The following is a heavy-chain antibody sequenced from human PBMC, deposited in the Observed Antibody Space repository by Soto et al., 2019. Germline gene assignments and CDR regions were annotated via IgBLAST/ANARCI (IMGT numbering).Heavy chain of an antibody. Sequence: EVQLVESGGGLVQPGGSLRLSCAASGFTFSSYEMNWVRQAPGKGLEWVSYISSSGSTIYYADSVKGRFTISRDNAKNSLYLQMNSLRAEDTAVYYCARVYYYDSSGYFRRNQNFDYWGQGTLVTVSS. J-gene: IGHJ4*02. V-gene: IGHV3-48*03. CDR1: GFTFSSYE. D-gene: IGHD3-22*01. CDR3: ARVYYYDSSGYFRRNQNFDY. CDR2: ISSSGSTI.